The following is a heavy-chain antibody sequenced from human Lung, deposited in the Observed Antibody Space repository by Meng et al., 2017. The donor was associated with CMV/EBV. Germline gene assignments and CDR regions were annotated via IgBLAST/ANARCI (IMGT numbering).Heavy chain of an antibody. J-gene: IGHJ4*02. Sequence: ASXXVSXKASGYTFTSYGISWARQAPGQGLEWMGWISAYNGNTNYAQKLQGRVTMTTDTSTSTAYMELRSLRSDDTAVYYCASSSDIVVVPAAPFDYWGQGTLVTVSS. V-gene: IGHV1-18*01. D-gene: IGHD2-2*01. CDR1: GYTFTSYG. CDR3: ASSSDIVVVPAAPFDY. CDR2: ISAYNGNT.